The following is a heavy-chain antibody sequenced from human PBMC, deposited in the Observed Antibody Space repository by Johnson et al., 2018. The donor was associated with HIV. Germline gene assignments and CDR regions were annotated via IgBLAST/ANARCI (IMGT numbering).Heavy chain of an antibody. CDR3: ARDKGGIVGYDAFDI. Sequence: QVQLVESGGGVVQPGRSLRLSCAASGFTFSSYAMHWVRQAPGKGLEWVSGINWNGGSTGYADSVKGRFTISRDNSKNTLYLQMNSLRAEDTAVYYCARDKGGIVGYDAFDIWGQGTMVTVSS. CDR1: GFTFSSYA. D-gene: IGHD1-26*01. V-gene: IGHV3-NL1*01. J-gene: IGHJ3*02. CDR2: INWNGGST.